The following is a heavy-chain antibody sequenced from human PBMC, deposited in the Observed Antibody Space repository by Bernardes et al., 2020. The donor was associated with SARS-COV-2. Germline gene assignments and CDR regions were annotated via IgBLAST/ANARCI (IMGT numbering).Heavy chain of an antibody. V-gene: IGHV3-23*01. Sequence: GGSLRLSCAASGFTFTSYGMSWVRQAPGKGLEWVSAISKSADYTYYADSVRGRFTISRDNSKNTLYLQMNSLRAGDTAVYYCAKGLGGSSWSKYYFEYWGQGTLVTVSS. D-gene: IGHD6-13*01. CDR2: ISKSADYT. CDR1: GFTFTSYG. CDR3: AKGLGGSSWSKYYFEY. J-gene: IGHJ4*02.